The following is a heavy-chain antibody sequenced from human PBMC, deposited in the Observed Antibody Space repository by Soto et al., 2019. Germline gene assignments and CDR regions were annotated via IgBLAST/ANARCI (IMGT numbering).Heavy chain of an antibody. CDR1: GYTFTGYY. V-gene: IGHV1-2*04. Sequence: ASVKVSCKASGYTFTGYYMHWVRQAPGQGLEWMGWINPNIGGTNYAQKFQGWVTMTRDTSINTAYMELSRLRSDDTSVYYCASLGQITGTNGENTNYYYYGMDVWGQGTTVTVSS. J-gene: IGHJ6*02. CDR3: ASLGQITGTNGENTNYYYYGMDV. CDR2: INPNIGGT. D-gene: IGHD1-7*01.